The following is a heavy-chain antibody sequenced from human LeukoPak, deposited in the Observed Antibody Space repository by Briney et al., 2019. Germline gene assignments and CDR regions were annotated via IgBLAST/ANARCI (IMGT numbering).Heavy chain of an antibody. D-gene: IGHD3-22*01. CDR1: GGSISSGGYS. CDR3: ARHYYDSSGSAGGWFDP. J-gene: IGHJ5*02. CDR2: IYHSGST. V-gene: IGHV4-30-2*01. Sequence: SETLSLTCAVSGGSISSGGYSWSWIRQPPGKGLEWIVYIYHSGSTYYHPSLKSRVTISVDRSKNQFSLKLSSVTAADPAVYYCARHYYDSSGSAGGWFDPWGQGTLVTVSS.